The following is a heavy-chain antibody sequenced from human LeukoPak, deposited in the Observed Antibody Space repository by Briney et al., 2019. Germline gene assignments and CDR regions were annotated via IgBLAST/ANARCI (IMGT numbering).Heavy chain of an antibody. J-gene: IGHJ2*01. Sequence: SSETLSLTCTVSGGSISSSSYYWGWIRQPPGKGLEWIGSIYYSGSTYYNPSLKSRVTISVDTSKNQFSLKLYSVTAADTAVYYCARALVDQGIAAGPPNGDGAWYFDLWGRGTLVTVSS. CDR3: ARALVDQGIAAGPPNGDGAWYFDL. V-gene: IGHV4-39*07. CDR2: IYYSGST. D-gene: IGHD6-13*01. CDR1: GGSISSSSYY.